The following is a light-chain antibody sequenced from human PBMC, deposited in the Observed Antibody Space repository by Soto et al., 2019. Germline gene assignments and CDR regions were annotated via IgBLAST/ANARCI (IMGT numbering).Light chain of an antibody. CDR3: QHYSTYWWT. J-gene: IGKJ1*01. CDR1: QSINSY. CDR2: KAS. V-gene: IGKV1-5*03. Sequence: DIQMTQSPSTLSASVGDRVTITCRASQSINSYLAWYQQKPGKAPKLLIYKASTLESGVPSRFSGSGSGTDFTLTISSLQPDNFAAYYCQHYSTYWWTFGQVTKVEIK.